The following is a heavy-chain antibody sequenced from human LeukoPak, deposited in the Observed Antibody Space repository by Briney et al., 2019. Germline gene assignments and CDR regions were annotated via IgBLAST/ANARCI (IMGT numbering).Heavy chain of an antibody. CDR2: ISYDGSNE. CDR1: GFTFSIYP. CDR3: AREKYEGSTHFDY. Sequence: LGRSLRLSCAASGFTFSIYPIHWVRRAPGQGLEWVAGISYDGSNEYYADSVKGRFSISRDSSKNMLYLHMNSLKGDDSAVYYCAREKYEGSTHFDYWGQGTLVTVSS. V-gene: IGHV3-30*04. J-gene: IGHJ4*02. D-gene: IGHD2-2*01.